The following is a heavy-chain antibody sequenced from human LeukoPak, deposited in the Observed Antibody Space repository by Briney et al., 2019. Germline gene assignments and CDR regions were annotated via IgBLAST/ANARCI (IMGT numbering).Heavy chain of an antibody. D-gene: IGHD4-17*01. CDR2: INSRSNQI. V-gene: IGHV3-21*01. J-gene: IGHJ4*02. Sequence: GGSLRLSCAASGLYFSIYSMYWIRPAPGEGLEWVSSINSRSNQIYYADSVKRRFTISRDNAENSLYLQMNSLRADDSAMYYCARVHYGIDYWGQGTLVTVSS. CDR1: GLYFSIYS. CDR3: ARVHYGIDY.